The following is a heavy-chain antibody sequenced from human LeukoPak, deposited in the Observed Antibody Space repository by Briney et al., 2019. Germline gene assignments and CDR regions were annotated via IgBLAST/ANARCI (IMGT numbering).Heavy chain of an antibody. J-gene: IGHJ6*04. V-gene: IGHV3-30*02. D-gene: IGHD3-10*02. Sequence: GGSLRLSCAASGFTFRSYGMHWVRQAPGKGLEWEAFIRYDGGNKYYADSVKGRFTISRDNSKNTLYLQMNSLRAEDTAVYYCAELGITMIGGVWGKGTTVTISS. CDR1: GFTFRSYG. CDR2: IRYDGGNK. CDR3: AELGITMIGGV.